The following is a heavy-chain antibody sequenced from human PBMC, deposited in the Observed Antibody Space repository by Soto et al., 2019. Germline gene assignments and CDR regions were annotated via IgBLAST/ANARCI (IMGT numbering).Heavy chain of an antibody. J-gene: IGHJ6*02. CDR3: ARQPIPYNWNYHKPTYYYGMDV. V-gene: IGHV1-69*06. CDR2: IIPIFGTA. CDR1: GGTFSSYA. D-gene: IGHD1-7*01. Sequence: QVQLVQSGAEVKKPGSSVKVSCKASGGTFSSYAISWVRQAPGQGLEWMGGIIPIFGTANYAQKFQGRVTITADKSTSTAYMELSSLRSEDTAVYYCARQPIPYNWNYHKPTYYYGMDVWGQGTTVTVSS.